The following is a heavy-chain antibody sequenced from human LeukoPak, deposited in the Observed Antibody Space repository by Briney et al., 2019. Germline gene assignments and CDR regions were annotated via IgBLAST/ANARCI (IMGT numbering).Heavy chain of an antibody. J-gene: IGHJ4*02. CDR2: SRSKAYGGTT. CDR3: TRNTGYSSRWYNFDY. CDR1: GFTFGDYA. Sequence: PGGSLRLSCTASGFTFGDYAMSWFRQAPGKGLEWVGFSRSKAYGGTTEYAASVKGRFTISRDDSKSIAYLQMNSLKTEDTAVYYCTRNTGYSSRWYNFDYWGQGTLVTVSS. V-gene: IGHV3-49*03. D-gene: IGHD6-13*01.